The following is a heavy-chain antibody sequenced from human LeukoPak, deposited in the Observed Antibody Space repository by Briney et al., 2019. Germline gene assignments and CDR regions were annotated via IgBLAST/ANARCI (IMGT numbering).Heavy chain of an antibody. CDR3: ARGGGVLLWFGELLVDAFDI. D-gene: IGHD3-10*01. CDR2: IRYDGSNK. V-gene: IGHV3-30*02. CDR1: GFTFSSYG. Sequence: PGGSLRLSCAASGFTFSSYGMHWVRQAPGKGLEWVAFIRYDGSNKYYADSVKGRFTISRDNSKNTLYLQMNSLRAEDTAVYYCARGGGVLLWFGELLVDAFDIWGQGTMVTVSS. J-gene: IGHJ3*02.